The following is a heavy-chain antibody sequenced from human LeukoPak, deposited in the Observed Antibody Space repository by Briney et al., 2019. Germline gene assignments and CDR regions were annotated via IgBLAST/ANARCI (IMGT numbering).Heavy chain of an antibody. V-gene: IGHV1-2*02. D-gene: IGHD6-19*01. CDR1: GYTFTDYY. J-gene: IGHJ5*02. CDR3: ARGGDVALDGRWFDP. Sequence: ASVKVSCKASGYTFTDYYMHWVRQAPGQGLEWMGWINPNSGGTNYAQKFQGRVTMTRDTSISTAYMELSRLRSDDTAVYYCARGGDVALDGRWFDPWGQGTLVTVSS. CDR2: INPNSGGT.